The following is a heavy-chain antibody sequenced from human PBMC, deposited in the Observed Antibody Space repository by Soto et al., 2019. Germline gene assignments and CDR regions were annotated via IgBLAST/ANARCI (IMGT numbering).Heavy chain of an antibody. CDR2: VSYDGSNK. Sequence: GGSLRLSCAASGFTFSSYAMHWVRQAPGKGLEWVAVVSYDGSNKYYADSVKGRFTISRDNSENTLYLQMNSLKPEDTAVYYCARRSQQQLAYNWFDPWGQGTLVTVSS. CDR1: GFTFSSYA. CDR3: ARRSQQQLAYNWFDP. J-gene: IGHJ5*02. V-gene: IGHV3-30-3*01. D-gene: IGHD6-13*01.